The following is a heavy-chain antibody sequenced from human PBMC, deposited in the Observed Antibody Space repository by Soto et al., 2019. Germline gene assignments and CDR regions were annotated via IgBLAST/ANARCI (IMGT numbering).Heavy chain of an antibody. Sequence: SETLSLTCTVSGGSISSYYWSWIRQPPGKGLEWIGYIYYSGSTNYNPSLKSRVTISVDTSKNQFSLKLSSVTAADTAVYYCARAKYYYGSGSYFDYYFDYWGQGTLVTVSS. V-gene: IGHV4-59*01. CDR2: IYYSGST. D-gene: IGHD3-10*01. CDR3: ARAKYYYGSGSYFDYYFDY. CDR1: GGSISSYY. J-gene: IGHJ4*02.